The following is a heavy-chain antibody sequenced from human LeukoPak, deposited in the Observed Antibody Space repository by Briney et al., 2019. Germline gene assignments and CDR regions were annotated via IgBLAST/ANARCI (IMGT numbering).Heavy chain of an antibody. CDR2: ISSSSSYI. Sequence: GGSLRLSCAASGFTFSSYSMNWVRQAPGKGLEWVSSISSSSSYIYYADSVKGRFTISRDNAKNSLCLQMNSLRAEDTAVYYCARDPFMVTTHSEFDYWGQGTLVTVSS. J-gene: IGHJ4*02. CDR3: ARDPFMVTTHSEFDY. CDR1: GFTFSSYS. V-gene: IGHV3-21*01. D-gene: IGHD4-17*01.